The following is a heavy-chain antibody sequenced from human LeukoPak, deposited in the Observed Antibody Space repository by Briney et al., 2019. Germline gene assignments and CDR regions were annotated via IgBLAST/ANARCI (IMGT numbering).Heavy chain of an antibody. CDR3: ARTRIQYYDFWSGQPDNWFDP. V-gene: IGHV1-8*03. CDR1: GYTFTSYD. Sequence: ASVEVSCKASGYTFTSYDINWVRQATGQGLEWMGWMNPNSGNTGYAQKFQGRVTITRNTSISTAYMELSSLRSEDTAVYYCARTRIQYYDFWSGQPDNWFDPWGQGTLVTVSS. CDR2: MNPNSGNT. J-gene: IGHJ5*02. D-gene: IGHD3-3*01.